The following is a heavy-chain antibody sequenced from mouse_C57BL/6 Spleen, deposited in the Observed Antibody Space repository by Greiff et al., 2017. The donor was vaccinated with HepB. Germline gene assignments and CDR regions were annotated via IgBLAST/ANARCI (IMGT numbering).Heavy chain of an antibody. V-gene: IGHV1-50*01. CDR2: IDPSDSYT. CDR3: ARVEGAMDY. CDR1: GYTFTSYW. J-gene: IGHJ4*01. Sequence: QVQLQQPGAELVKPGASVKLSCKASGYTFTSYWMQWVKQRPGQGLEWIGEIDPSDSYTNYNQKFKGKATLTVDTSSSTAYMQLSSLTAEDSAVYYSARVEGAMDYWGKGTSVTVSS.